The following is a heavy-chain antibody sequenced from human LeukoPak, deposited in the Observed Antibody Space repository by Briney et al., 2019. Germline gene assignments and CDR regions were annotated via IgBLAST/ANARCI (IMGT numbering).Heavy chain of an antibody. V-gene: IGHV1-69*04. D-gene: IGHD6-13*01. Sequence: ASVKVSCKASGGTFSSHAISWVRQAPGQGLEWMGRIIPILGIANYAQKFQGRVTITADKSTSTVYMELSSLRSEDTAVYYCARASYGSSWASSGHYYYYGMDVWGQGTTVTVSS. CDR2: IIPILGIA. CDR1: GGTFSSHA. J-gene: IGHJ6*02. CDR3: ARASYGSSWASSGHYYYYGMDV.